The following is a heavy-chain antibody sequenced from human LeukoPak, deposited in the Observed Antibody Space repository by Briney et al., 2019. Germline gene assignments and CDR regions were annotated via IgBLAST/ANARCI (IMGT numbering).Heavy chain of an antibody. CDR2: INHSGST. V-gene: IGHV4-34*01. Sequence: SETLSLTCAVYGGSFSGYYWSWIRQPPGKGLEWIGEINHSGSTYYNPSLKSRVTISVDTSKNQFSLKLSSVTAADTAVYYCAREGVEDISYYMDVWGKGTTVTVSS. CDR1: GGSFSGYY. D-gene: IGHD2-15*01. J-gene: IGHJ6*03. CDR3: AREGVEDISYYMDV.